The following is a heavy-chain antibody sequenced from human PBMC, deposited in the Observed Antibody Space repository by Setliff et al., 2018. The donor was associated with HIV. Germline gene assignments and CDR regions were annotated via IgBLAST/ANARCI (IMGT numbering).Heavy chain of an antibody. V-gene: IGHV4-39*01. CDR1: GGSISSNSYY. CDR3: ARLSYYYDRSGYEYYSDL. CDR2: MYYSGST. J-gene: IGHJ4*02. Sequence: SETLSLTCTVSGGSISSNSYYWGWIRQPPGKGLEWIGNMYYSGSTYYNPSLKSRVTISVDTSKNQFSLKLTSVTAADTAVFYCARLSYYYDRSGYEYYSDLWGQGTLVTVSS. D-gene: IGHD3-22*01.